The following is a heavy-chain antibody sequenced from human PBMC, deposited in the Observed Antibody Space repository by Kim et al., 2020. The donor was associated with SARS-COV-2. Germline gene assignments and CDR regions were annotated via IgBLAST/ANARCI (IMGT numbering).Heavy chain of an antibody. CDR3: ARDQLFEEGGVTTLKYYGMDV. CDR2: ISSNGGST. D-gene: IGHD4-4*01. J-gene: IGHJ6*02. Sequence: GGSLRLSCAASGFTFSSYAMHWVRQAPGKGLEYVSAISSNGGSTYYANSVKGRFTISRDNSKNTLYLQMGSLRAEDMAVYYCARDQLFEEGGVTTLKYYGMDVWGQGTTVTVSS. CDR1: GFTFSSYA. V-gene: IGHV3-64*01.